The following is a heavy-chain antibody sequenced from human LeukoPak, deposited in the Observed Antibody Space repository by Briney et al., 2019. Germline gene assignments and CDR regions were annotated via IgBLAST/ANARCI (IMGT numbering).Heavy chain of an antibody. J-gene: IGHJ3*02. D-gene: IGHD3-16*02. CDR2: IYYSGST. Sequence: PSETLSLTCNVSGVSISSGRYYWGWIRQPPGKGLEWVGTIYYSGSTYYNPSLKSRVTISVDTSKNQFSLKLSSVTAADTAVYYCAREPLMITFGGVIVINSANAFDIWGQGTMVTVSP. CDR1: GVSISSGRYY. CDR3: AREPLMITFGGVIVINSANAFDI. V-gene: IGHV4-39*07.